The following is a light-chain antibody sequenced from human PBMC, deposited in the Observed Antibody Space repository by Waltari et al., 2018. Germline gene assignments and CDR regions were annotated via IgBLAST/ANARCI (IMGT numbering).Light chain of an antibody. Sequence: QSALTQPASVPGSPGQSITISCTGSTSDVGGHNHVSWYQQHPGKAPKLIIYDFSNRPSGISDRFSGSKSGNTASLTISGLRAEDEASYYCCSSTDTQTWVFGGGTELTVL. CDR1: TSDVGGHNH. J-gene: IGLJ3*02. CDR3: CSSTDTQTWV. CDR2: DFS. V-gene: IGLV2-14*03.